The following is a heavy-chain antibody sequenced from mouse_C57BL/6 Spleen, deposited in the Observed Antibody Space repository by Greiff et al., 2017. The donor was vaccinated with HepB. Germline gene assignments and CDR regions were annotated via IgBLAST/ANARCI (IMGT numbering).Heavy chain of an antibody. CDR2: IDPSDSYT. CDR3: ARNYYGSSPCYFDV. CDR1: GYTFTSYW. V-gene: IGHV1-69*01. Sequence: VQLQQPGAELVMPGASVKLSCKASGYTFTSYWMHWVKQRPGQGLEWIGEIDPSDSYTNYNQKFKGKSTLTVDKSSSTAYMQLSSLTSEDSAVYYCARNYYGSSPCYFDVWGTGTTVTVSS. J-gene: IGHJ1*03. D-gene: IGHD1-1*01.